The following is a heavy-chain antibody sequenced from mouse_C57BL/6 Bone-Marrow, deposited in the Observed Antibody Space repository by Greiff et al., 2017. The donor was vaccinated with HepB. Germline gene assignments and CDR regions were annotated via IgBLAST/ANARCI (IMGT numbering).Heavy chain of an antibody. CDR3: ARDDGYYPSY. V-gene: IGHV1-66*01. CDR1: GYSFTSYY. J-gene: IGHJ3*01. D-gene: IGHD2-3*01. Sequence: VQLQQSGPELVKPGASVKISCKASGYSFTSYYIHWVKQRPGQGLEWIGWIYPGSGNTKYNEKFKGKATLTADTSSSTAYMQLSSLTSEDSAVYYCARDDGYYPSYWGQGTLVTVSA. CDR2: IYPGSGNT.